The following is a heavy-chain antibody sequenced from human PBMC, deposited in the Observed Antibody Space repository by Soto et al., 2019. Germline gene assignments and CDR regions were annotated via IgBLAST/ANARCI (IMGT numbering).Heavy chain of an antibody. V-gene: IGHV4-39*01. CDR2: IYYSGST. D-gene: IGHD3-3*01. Sequence: SETLSLTCTVSGGSISSSSYYWGWIRQPPGKGLEWIGSIYYSGSTYYNPSLKSRVTISVDTSKNQFSLKLSSVTAADTAVYYCAGQRITIFGVVIIYWFDPWGQGTLVTVSS. CDR1: GGSISSSSYY. J-gene: IGHJ5*02. CDR3: AGQRITIFGVVIIYWFDP.